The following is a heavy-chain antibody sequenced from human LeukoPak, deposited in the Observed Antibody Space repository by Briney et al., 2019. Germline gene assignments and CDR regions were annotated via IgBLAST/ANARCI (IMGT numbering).Heavy chain of an antibody. J-gene: IGHJ6*02. D-gene: IGHD4-17*01. CDR2: IYYSGTT. V-gene: IGHV4-59*01. CDR1: GVSISYYY. Sequence: PSETLSLTRTVSGVSISYYYWSWLRQSPGKGLEWIGYIYYSGTTNSNPSLKSRVTISVDTSKNQTSLQLRSVTAADTAVYYSAREDPQTTVPEGMDVWGQGTTVTVSS. CDR3: AREDPQTTVPEGMDV.